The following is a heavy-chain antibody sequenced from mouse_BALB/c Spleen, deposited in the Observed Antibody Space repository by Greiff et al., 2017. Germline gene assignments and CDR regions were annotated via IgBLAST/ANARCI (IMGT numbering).Heavy chain of an antibody. J-gene: IGHJ4*01. CDR3: ARGGIYGNYDYAMDY. CDR1: GYSITSDYA. D-gene: IGHD2-1*01. Sequence: DVKLQESGPGLVKPSQSLSLTCTVTGYSITSDYAWNWIRQFPGNKLEWMGYISYSGSTSYNPSLKSRISITRDTSKNQFFLQLNSVTTEDTATYYCARGGIYGNYDYAMDYWGQGTSVTVSS. CDR2: ISYSGST. V-gene: IGHV3-2*02.